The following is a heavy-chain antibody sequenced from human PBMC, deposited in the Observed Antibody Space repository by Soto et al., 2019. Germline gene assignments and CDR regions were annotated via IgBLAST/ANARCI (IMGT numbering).Heavy chain of an antibody. CDR3: ATSLSGYYYNY. D-gene: IGHD3-22*01. Sequence: PGGSLRLSCAASGFTFSTYEMMWVRQAPGKGLEWVSYISSSGSTTYYADSVGGRFTISRDNAKNSLYLQMNSLRAEDTAVYYCATSLSGYYYNYWGQGTLVTVSS. J-gene: IGHJ4*02. CDR1: GFTFSTYE. V-gene: IGHV3-48*03. CDR2: ISSSGSTT.